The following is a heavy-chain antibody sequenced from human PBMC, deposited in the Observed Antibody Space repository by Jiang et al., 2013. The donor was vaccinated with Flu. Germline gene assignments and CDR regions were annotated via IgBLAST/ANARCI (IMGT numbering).Heavy chain of an antibody. CDR1: GDSVSSYKYY. J-gene: IGHJ4*02. V-gene: IGHV4-39*01. D-gene: IGHD3-3*02. CDR2: VYYSGST. CDR3: ARHQGFDYLLALDF. Sequence: GSGLVKPSETLSLTCAVSGDSVSSYKYYWGLDPPGPQERGLEWIGSVYYSGSTYYNPSLESRVTISIDRSKNQLSLKLSTVTAADTAVFYCARHQGFDYLLALDFWGPGTLVTVSS.